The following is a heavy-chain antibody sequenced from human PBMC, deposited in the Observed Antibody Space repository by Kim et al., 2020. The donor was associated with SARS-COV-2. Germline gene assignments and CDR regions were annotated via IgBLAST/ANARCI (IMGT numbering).Heavy chain of an antibody. V-gene: IGHV4-39*07. CDR2: IYYSGST. CDR3: ARDGPGGYYDSSGVFDY. D-gene: IGHD3-22*01. CDR1: GGSISSSSYY. Sequence: SETLSLTCTVSGGSISSSSYYWGWIRQPPGKGLEWIGSIYYSGSTYYNPSLKSRVTISVDTSKNQFSLKLSSVTAADTAVYYCARDGPGGYYDSSGVFDYWGQGTLVTVSS. J-gene: IGHJ4*02.